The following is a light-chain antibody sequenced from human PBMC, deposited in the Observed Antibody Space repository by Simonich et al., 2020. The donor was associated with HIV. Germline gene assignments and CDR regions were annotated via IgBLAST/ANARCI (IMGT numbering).Light chain of an antibody. Sequence: EIVLTQSPDTLSLSPGERATLSCRASQRVSSYLAWYQQKPGQAPRLLIYDASNRATGIPARFSGIGSGPDFTLTISSLEPEDFAVYYCQQRSNWPPYTFGQGTKLEIK. CDR3: QQRSNWPPYT. V-gene: IGKV3-11*01. CDR2: DAS. J-gene: IGKJ2*01. CDR1: QRVSSY.